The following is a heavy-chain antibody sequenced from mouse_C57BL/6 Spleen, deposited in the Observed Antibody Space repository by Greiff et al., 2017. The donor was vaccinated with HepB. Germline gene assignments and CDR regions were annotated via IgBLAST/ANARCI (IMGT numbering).Heavy chain of an antibody. D-gene: IGHD2-4*01. CDR2: IYPGDGDT. CDR3: ARNDYASSYWYFDV. V-gene: IGHV1-80*01. J-gene: IGHJ1*03. Sequence: LVESGAELVKPGASVKISCKASGYAFSSYWMNWVKQRPGKGLEWIGQIYPGDGDTNYNGKFKGKATLTADKSSSTAYMQLSSLTSEDSAVYFCARNDYASSYWYFDVWGTGTTVTVSS. CDR1: GYAFSSYW.